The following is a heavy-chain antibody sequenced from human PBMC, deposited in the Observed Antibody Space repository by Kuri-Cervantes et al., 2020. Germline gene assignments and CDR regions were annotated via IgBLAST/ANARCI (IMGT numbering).Heavy chain of an antibody. Sequence: GESLKISCAASGFTFSSYDMHWVRQATGKGLEWVSAIGTAGDTYYPGSVKGRFTISRDNSKNSLYLQMNSLRADDTALYYCAKDTSSGWNRGFDYWGQGALVTVSS. J-gene: IGHJ4*02. V-gene: IGHV3-13*01. CDR2: IGTAGDT. CDR1: GFTFSSYD. CDR3: AKDTSSGWNRGFDY. D-gene: IGHD6-19*01.